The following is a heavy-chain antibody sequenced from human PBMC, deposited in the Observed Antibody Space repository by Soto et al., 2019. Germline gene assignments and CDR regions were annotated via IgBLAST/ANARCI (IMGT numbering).Heavy chain of an antibody. V-gene: IGHV3-21*01. CDR1: GFTFNNYS. Sequence: GGSLRLSCAASGFTFNNYSMNWVRQAPGKGLEWVSSISSSSTYIFYADSVKGRFTISRDNAKNSLSLQMNSLRAEDTAVYYCARDWDTMVRGYYSYYGMDVWGQGTRVTV. CDR2: ISSSSTYI. D-gene: IGHD3-10*01. CDR3: ARDWDTMVRGYYSYYGMDV. J-gene: IGHJ6*02.